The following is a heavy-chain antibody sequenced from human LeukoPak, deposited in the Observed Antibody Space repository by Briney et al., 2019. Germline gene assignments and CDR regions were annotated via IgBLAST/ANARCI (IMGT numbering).Heavy chain of an antibody. D-gene: IGHD2-2*01. Sequence: MPSETLSLTCTVSGGSISSGGYYWSWIRQPPGKGLEWIGHIYHSGSTYYNPSLKSRVTISVDRSKNQFSLKLSSVTAADTAVYYCARDPATYCSSTSCPDYYHYYYMDVWGKGTTVTVSS. J-gene: IGHJ6*03. V-gene: IGHV4-30-2*01. CDR2: IYHSGST. CDR3: ARDPATYCSSTSCPDYYHYYYMDV. CDR1: GGSISSGGYY.